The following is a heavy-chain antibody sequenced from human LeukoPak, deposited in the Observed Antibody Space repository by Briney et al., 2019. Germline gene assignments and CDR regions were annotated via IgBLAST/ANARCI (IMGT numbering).Heavy chain of an antibody. CDR2: ISAYNGNT. V-gene: IGHV1-18*01. CDR1: GYTFTSYG. CDR3: ARDQPYYDFWSGYYLESNWFDP. Sequence: ASVKVSCKASGYTFTSYGISWVRQAPGQGLEWMGWISAYNGNTNYAQKLQGRVTMTTDTSTSTAYMELRSLRSDDTAVYYCARDQPYYDFWSGYYLESNWFDPWGQGTPVTVSS. D-gene: IGHD3-3*01. J-gene: IGHJ5*02.